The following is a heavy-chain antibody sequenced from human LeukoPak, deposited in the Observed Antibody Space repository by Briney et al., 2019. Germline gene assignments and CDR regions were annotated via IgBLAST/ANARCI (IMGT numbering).Heavy chain of an antibody. CDR3: AREGAAAAFDP. V-gene: IGHV3-53*01. CDR1: GFTVSSNY. J-gene: IGHJ5*02. Sequence: GGSLRLSCAASGFTVSSNYMSWVRQAPGKGLEWVSVIYSGGSTYYADSVKGRLTISRDNSKNTLYLQMNSLRAEDTAVYYCAREGAAAAFDPWGQGTLVTVSS. D-gene: IGHD6-25*01. CDR2: IYSGGST.